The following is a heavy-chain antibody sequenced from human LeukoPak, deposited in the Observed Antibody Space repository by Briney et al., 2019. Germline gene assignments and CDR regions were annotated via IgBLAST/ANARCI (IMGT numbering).Heavy chain of an antibody. Sequence: SETLSLTCTVSSGSITGYYWSWIRQPPGKGLEWIGYVYATGTTNYNPSLKTRDTLSIDTSKNQLSLTLTSLIAAHTAVYYCARVGSRGAWFDFWGQGTLVSVSS. D-gene: IGHD4-17*01. V-gene: IGHV4-59*01. CDR3: ARVGSRGAWFDF. J-gene: IGHJ4*02. CDR2: VYATGTT. CDR1: SGSITGYY.